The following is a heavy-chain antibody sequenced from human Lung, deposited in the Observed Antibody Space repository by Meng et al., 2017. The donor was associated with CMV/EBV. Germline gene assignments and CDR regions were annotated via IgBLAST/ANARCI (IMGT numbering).Heavy chain of an antibody. CDR2: VNPISDDT. V-gene: IGHV1-2*06. D-gene: IGHD6-19*01. CDR3: AKSSDNGWSS. J-gene: IGHJ4*01. Sequence: SCQASGYSFSGFYLNWARQAPGHGLKWLGRVNPISDDTHLAQKFEGRITVTRGATINTAFMELTRLRPDDTAVYYCAKSSDNGWSSWGPGTLVTVSS. CDR1: GYSFSGFY.